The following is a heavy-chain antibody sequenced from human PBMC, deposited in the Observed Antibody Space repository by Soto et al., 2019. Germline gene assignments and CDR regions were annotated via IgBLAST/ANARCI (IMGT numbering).Heavy chain of an antibody. D-gene: IGHD2-21*01. V-gene: IGHV3-7*01. CDR3: AREWGGEGYCIEAFDS. CDR1: GFTFSSYW. J-gene: IGHJ3*02. CDR2: IKQDGSEK. Sequence: PGGSLRLSCAASGFTFSSYWMSWVRQAPGKGLEWVANIKQDGSEKYYVDSVRGRFTISRDNAKNSLYLQMNSVRAEDTAGYYCAREWGGEGYCIEAFDSWGQGTMVNIS.